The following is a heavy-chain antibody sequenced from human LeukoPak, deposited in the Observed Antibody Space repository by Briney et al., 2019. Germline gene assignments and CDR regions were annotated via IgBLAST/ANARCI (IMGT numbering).Heavy chain of an antibody. Sequence: SETLSLTCSVSGDSFSSFFWSWIRQPAGKGLEWIGRMSTSGNSDYNPSLKSRVTMSLDTSKNQFSLKLSSVTAADTAVYYCARGRVSSSTWYSTYYYYFYMDVWGKGTTVTVSS. D-gene: IGHD1-1*01. CDR2: MSTSGNS. J-gene: IGHJ6*03. CDR1: GDSFSSFF. CDR3: ARGRVSSSTWYSTYYYYFYMDV. V-gene: IGHV4-4*07.